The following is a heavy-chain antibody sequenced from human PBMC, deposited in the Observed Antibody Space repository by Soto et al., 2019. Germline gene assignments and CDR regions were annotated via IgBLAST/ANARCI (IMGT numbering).Heavy chain of an antibody. J-gene: IGHJ4*02. CDR2: INPSGGST. Sequence: QVQLVQSGAEVKKPGASVKVSCKASGYSFTSHFMHWVRQAPGQGLEWMGIINPSGGSTTYLQKFQGRVTMTRDKSTSTVYMELSSRTSEDTAVYYCARATYSSGWFFDYWGQGTLVTVSS. V-gene: IGHV1-46*01. CDR3: ARATYSSGWFFDY. D-gene: IGHD6-19*01. CDR1: GYSFTSHF.